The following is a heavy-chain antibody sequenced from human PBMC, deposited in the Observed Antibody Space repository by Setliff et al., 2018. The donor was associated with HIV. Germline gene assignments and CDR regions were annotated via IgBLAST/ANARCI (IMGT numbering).Heavy chain of an antibody. V-gene: IGHV3-21*01. CDR3: ARETSRGYPSDAFDI. CDR2: ISSSSSYI. Sequence: PGGSLRLSCTTFGFIFRNYWMHWVRQAPGKGLEWVSSISSSSSYIYYADSVKGRFTISRDNAKNSLYLHMNSLRAEDTAVYYCARETSRGYPSDAFDIWGQGTMVTVSS. J-gene: IGHJ3*02. CDR1: GFIFRNYW. D-gene: IGHD5-18*01.